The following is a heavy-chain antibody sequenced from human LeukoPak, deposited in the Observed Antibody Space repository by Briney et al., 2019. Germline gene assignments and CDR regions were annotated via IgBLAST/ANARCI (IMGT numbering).Heavy chain of an antibody. D-gene: IGHD3-10*01. CDR1: GGSTSSYY. V-gene: IGHV4-59*12. CDR2: IYYRGSS. CDR3: AREATMVRGISWFDP. Sequence: SETLSLTCTVSGGSTSSYYWSWIRQPPGRGLEWIGYIYYRGSSNYKPSLKSRVTISIDTSKNQFSLKLSSLTAADTAVYYCAREATMVRGISWFDPWGQGTLITVSS. J-gene: IGHJ5*02.